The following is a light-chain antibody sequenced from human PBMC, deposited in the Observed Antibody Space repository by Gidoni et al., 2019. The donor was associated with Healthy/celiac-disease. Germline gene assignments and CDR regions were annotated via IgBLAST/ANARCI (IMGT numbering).Light chain of an antibody. J-gene: IGLJ3*02. V-gene: IGLV1-40*01. CDR1: NSNIGAGYD. CDR3: QSYDSSLSGWV. Sequence: QSVLTQPPPVSGAPGPRVTISCTGSNSNIGAGYDVHWYQQLPGTAPKLLIYGNSNRPSVVPDRFSGSQSGTSASLAITGLQAEDEADYYCQSYDSSLSGWVFGGGTKLTVL. CDR2: GNS.